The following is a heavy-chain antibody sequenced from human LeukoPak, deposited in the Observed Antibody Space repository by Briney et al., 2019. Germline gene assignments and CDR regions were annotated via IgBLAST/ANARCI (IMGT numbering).Heavy chain of an antibody. J-gene: IGHJ3*02. CDR3: ARARSGSYRDAFDI. D-gene: IGHD1-26*01. Sequence: GAPVKVSCKASGYTFTGYYMHWVRQAPGQGLEWMGWINPNSGGTNYAQKFQGRVTMTRDTSISTAYMELSRLRSDDTAVYYCARARSGSYRDAFDIWGQGTMVTVSS. CDR2: INPNSGGT. V-gene: IGHV1-2*02. CDR1: GYTFTGYY.